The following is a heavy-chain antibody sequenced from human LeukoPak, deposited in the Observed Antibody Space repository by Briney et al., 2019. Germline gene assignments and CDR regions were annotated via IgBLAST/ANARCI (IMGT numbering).Heavy chain of an antibody. Sequence: PSETLSLTCAVYGGSFSGYYWSWIRQPPGKGLEWIGEINHSGSTNYNPSLKSRVTISVDTSKNQFSLKLSSVTAADTAVYYCASLTGAGSGSDYWGQGTLVTVSS. D-gene: IGHD3-10*01. CDR3: ASLTGAGSGSDY. J-gene: IGHJ4*02. CDR2: INHSGST. CDR1: GGSFSGYY. V-gene: IGHV4-34*01.